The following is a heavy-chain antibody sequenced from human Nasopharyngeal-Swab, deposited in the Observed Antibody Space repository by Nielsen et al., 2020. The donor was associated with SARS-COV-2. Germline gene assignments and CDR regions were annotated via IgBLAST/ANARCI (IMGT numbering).Heavy chain of an antibody. Sequence: GGSLRLSCAASGFTFGSYAMHWVRQAPGKGLEYVSAISSNGGSTYYANSVKGRFTISRDNSKNTLYLQMGSLRAEDMAVYYCARGWRWADDYWGQGTLVTVSS. D-gene: IGHD5-24*01. CDR3: ARGWRWADDY. CDR1: GFTFGSYA. CDR2: ISSNGGST. V-gene: IGHV3-64*01. J-gene: IGHJ4*02.